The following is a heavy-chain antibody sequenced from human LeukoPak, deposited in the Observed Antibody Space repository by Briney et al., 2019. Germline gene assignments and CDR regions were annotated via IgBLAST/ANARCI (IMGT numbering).Heavy chain of an antibody. J-gene: IGHJ4*02. CDR3: ARKTDHQTGGDY. D-gene: IGHD1-1*01. Sequence: PGGSLRLSCAAAGLTVSSNYMTWVRQVPGEGLEWVSVFYNGINTYYADSVKGRFTISRDNSKNTLYLQMNSLRAEDTAVYYCARKTDHQTGGDYWGQGTLVTVSS. CDR2: FYNGINT. V-gene: IGHV3-66*01. CDR1: GLTVSSNY.